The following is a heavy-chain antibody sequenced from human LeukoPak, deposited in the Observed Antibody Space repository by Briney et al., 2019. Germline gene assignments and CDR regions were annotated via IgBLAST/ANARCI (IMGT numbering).Heavy chain of an antibody. CDR2: IIPIFGTA. Sequence: SVKVSCKASGGTFSSYAISWVRQAPGQGLEWMGRIIPIFGTANYAQKFQGRVTITTDESTSTAYIELSSLRSEDTAVYYCAREREMRGLDYWGQGTLVTVSS. CDR1: GGTFSSYA. D-gene: IGHD5-24*01. CDR3: AREREMRGLDY. V-gene: IGHV1-69*05. J-gene: IGHJ4*02.